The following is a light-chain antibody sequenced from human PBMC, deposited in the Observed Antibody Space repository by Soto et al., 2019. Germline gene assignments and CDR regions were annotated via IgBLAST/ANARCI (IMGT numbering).Light chain of an antibody. Sequence: EIVLTQSPGTLSLSPGERATLSCRASQSVSSSYLAWYQPKTGQAPRLLIYGASSRATGIPDRFSGSGSGTDFTLTISRLEPEDFAVYYCQQYGSSPGTFGQGNKVEIK. CDR2: GAS. CDR1: QSVSSSY. J-gene: IGKJ1*01. CDR3: QQYGSSPGT. V-gene: IGKV3-20*01.